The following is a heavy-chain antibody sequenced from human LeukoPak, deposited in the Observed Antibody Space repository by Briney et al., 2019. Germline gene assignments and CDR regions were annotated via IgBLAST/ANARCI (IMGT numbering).Heavy chain of an antibody. Sequence: SETLSLTCTVSGGSISSSSYYWGWIRQPPGKGLEWIGSIYYSGSTYYNPSLKSRVTISVDTSKNQFSLKLSSVTAADTAVYYCARLENQALDYWGQGTLVTVSS. V-gene: IGHV4-39*01. CDR3: ARLENQALDY. CDR2: IYYSGST. J-gene: IGHJ4*02. CDR1: GGSISSSSYY. D-gene: IGHD1-14*01.